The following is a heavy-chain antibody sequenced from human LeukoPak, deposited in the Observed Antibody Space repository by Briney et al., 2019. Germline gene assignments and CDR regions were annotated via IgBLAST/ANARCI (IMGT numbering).Heavy chain of an antibody. Sequence: GGSLRLSCAASGFIFTSYAMNWVRQAPGKGLEWVAVISFDGSDKYYADSVKGRFTISRDNSKNTLYLQMNSLRAEDTAVYYCARDDRSGGSCYSFQGYWGQGTLVTVSS. CDR3: ARDDRSGGSCYSFQGY. D-gene: IGHD2-15*01. J-gene: IGHJ4*02. V-gene: IGHV3-30-3*01. CDR2: ISFDGSDK. CDR1: GFIFTSYA.